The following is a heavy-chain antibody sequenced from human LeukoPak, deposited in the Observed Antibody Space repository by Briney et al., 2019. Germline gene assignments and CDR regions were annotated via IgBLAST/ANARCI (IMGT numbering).Heavy chain of an antibody. CDR1: GDSISSSGNF. CDR2: IYYSEIT. V-gene: IGHV4-39*07. CDR3: ARTVLAVAGTELGWFDP. J-gene: IGHJ5*02. Sequence: SETLSLTCTVTGDSISSSGNFWAWIRQPPGNGLEWIGNIYYSEITYSNPSLKSRLTISVDTSKNQFSLSLSSVTAADTAVYYCARTVLAVAGTELGWFDPWGPGTLVTVSS. D-gene: IGHD6-19*01.